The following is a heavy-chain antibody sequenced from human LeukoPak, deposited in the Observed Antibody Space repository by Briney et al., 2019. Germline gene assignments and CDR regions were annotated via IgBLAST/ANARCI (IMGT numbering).Heavy chain of an antibody. J-gene: IGHJ4*02. CDR3: ARDYNTGMATVVTPRHEGRSFDY. CDR1: GFTFSSYS. D-gene: IGHD4-23*01. CDR2: ISSSSSYI. V-gene: IGHV3-21*01. Sequence: PGGSLRLSCAASGFTFSSYSMNWVRQAPGKGLEWVSSISSSSSYIYYADSVKGRFTISRDNAKNSLYLQMNSLRAEDTAVYYCARDYNTGMATVVTPRHEGRSFDYWGQGTLVTVSS.